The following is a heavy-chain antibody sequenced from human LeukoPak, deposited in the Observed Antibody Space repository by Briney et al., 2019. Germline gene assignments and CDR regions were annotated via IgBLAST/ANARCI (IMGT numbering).Heavy chain of an antibody. J-gene: IGHJ6*03. Sequence: GGSLRLSCAASGFTFSNYWMSWGRQAPGKGLEGGANIKEDGSEKYYVDSVKGRFTISRDNAKNSLYLQMNRLRAEGTAVFYCARLVTGSSGGLSHYMDVWGKGTTVTVSS. V-gene: IGHV3-7*01. CDR1: GFTFSNYW. CDR2: IKEDGSEK. D-gene: IGHD3-10*01. CDR3: ARLVTGSSGGLSHYMDV.